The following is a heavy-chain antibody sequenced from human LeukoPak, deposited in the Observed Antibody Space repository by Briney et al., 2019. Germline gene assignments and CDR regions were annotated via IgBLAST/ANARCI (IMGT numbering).Heavy chain of an antibody. J-gene: IGHJ6*02. CDR1: LLTLSSYG. CDR2: IWYDESNK. V-gene: IGHV3-30*02. D-gene: IGHD6-19*01. Sequence: GGALRHSRAASLLTLSSYGIHSVRPAPGKGLAGVALIWYDESNKYYADYVKGRFTIARDNSKNTLYLQMNSLRAEDTAVYYCAKEGSSGSEGMDVWGQGTTVTVSS. CDR3: AKEGSSGSEGMDV.